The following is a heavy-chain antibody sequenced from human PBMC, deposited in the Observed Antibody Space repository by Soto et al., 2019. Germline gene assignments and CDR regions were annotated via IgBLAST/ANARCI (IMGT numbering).Heavy chain of an antibody. Sequence: SETLSLTCAVPGGSISSGGYSWSWIRQPPGKGLEWIGYIYHSGSTYYNPSLKSRVTISVDRSKNQFSLKLSSVTAADTAVYYCARISSSSGRAYWGQGTLVTVSS. D-gene: IGHD6-6*01. V-gene: IGHV4-30-2*01. J-gene: IGHJ4*02. CDR1: GGSISSGGYS. CDR2: IYHSGST. CDR3: ARISSSSGRAY.